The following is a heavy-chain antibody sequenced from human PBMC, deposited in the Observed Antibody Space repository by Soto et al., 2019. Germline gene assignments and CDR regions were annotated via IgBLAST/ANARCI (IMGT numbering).Heavy chain of an antibody. Sequence: QVQLQESGPGLVKPSQTLSLTCTVSGGSISSGDYYWSWIRQHPGKGLEWIGYIYYSGSTYYNPSLKSRDNISVDTSKNPFSLKLSSVTAADTAVYYCARWWSGSRQGFDPWGQGTLVTVSS. D-gene: IGHD3-3*01. J-gene: IGHJ5*02. CDR2: IYYSGST. CDR3: ARWWSGSRQGFDP. V-gene: IGHV4-31*03. CDR1: GGSISSGDYY.